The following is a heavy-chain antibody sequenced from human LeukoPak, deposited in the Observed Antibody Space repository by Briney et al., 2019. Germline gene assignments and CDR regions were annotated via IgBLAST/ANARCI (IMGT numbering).Heavy chain of an antibody. V-gene: IGHV3-21*01. CDR1: GFTFSSYS. Sequence: PGESLRLSCAASGFTFSSYSMNWVRQAPGKGLEWVSSISSSSSYIYYADSVKGRFTISRDNAKNSLYLQINSLRAEDTAVYYCAREGGDSYGPNPLDYWGQGTLVTVSS. J-gene: IGHJ4*02. D-gene: IGHD5-18*01. CDR2: ISSSSSYI. CDR3: AREGGDSYGPNPLDY.